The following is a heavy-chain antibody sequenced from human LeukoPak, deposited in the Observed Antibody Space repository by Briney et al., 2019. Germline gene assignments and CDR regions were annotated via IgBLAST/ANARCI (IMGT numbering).Heavy chain of an antibody. CDR3: ARDRYCSSTSCLYYFDC. Sequence: GASVKVSCKAAGYTFTSYYMHWVRQAPGQGLEWMGIINPSGGSTSYAQKFQGRVTMTRDTSTSTVYMELSSLRSEDTAVYYCARDRYCSSTSCLYYFDCWGQGTLVTVSS. J-gene: IGHJ4*02. D-gene: IGHD2-2*01. V-gene: IGHV1-46*01. CDR2: INPSGGST. CDR1: GYTFTSYY.